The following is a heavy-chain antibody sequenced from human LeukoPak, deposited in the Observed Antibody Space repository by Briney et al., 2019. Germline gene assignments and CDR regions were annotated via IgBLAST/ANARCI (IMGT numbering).Heavy chain of an antibody. CDR1: GYTFTSYY. J-gene: IGHJ4*02. Sequence: ASVKVSCKASGYTFTSYYMHWVRQAPGQGLEWMGWINPNSGGTNYAQKFQGRVTMTRDASISTAYMELSRLRSDDTAVYFCARPFQGRVGALDFDYWGQGTLVTVSS. D-gene: IGHD1-26*01. CDR2: INPNSGGT. V-gene: IGHV1-2*02. CDR3: ARPFQGRVGALDFDY.